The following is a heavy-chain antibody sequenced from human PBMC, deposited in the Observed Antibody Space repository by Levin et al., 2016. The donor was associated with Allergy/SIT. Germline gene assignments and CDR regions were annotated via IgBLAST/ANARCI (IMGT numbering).Heavy chain of an antibody. CDR2: IYYSGST. V-gene: IGHV4-39*01. J-gene: IGHJ4*02. Sequence: SETLSLTCTVSGGSISSSSYYWGWIRQPPGKGLEWIGSIYYSGSTYYNPSLKSRVTISVDTSKNQFSLKLSSVTAADTAVYYCATLPRGYSYGFDYWGQGTLVTVSS. CDR1: GGSISSSSYY. D-gene: IGHD5-18*01. CDR3: ATLPRGYSYGFDY.